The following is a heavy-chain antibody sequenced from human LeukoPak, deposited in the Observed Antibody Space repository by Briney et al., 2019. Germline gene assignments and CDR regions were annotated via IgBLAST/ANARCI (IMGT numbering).Heavy chain of an antibody. CDR2: VSFDASSK. CDR3: ARDMYLAYGDLHYYGMDV. V-gene: IGHV3-30*04. D-gene: IGHD4-17*01. CDR1: GFTFSSYS. Sequence: GGSLRLSCAASGFTFSSYSMQWVRQTPGKGLEWVAVVSFDASSKYYADSVKGRFTISRDNSKNTLYLQMNSLRAEDTAVYYCARDMYLAYGDLHYYGMDVWGQGTTVTVSS. J-gene: IGHJ6*02.